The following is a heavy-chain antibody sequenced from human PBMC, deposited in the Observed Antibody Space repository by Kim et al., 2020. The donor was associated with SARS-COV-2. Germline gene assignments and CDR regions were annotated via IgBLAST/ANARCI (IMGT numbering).Heavy chain of an antibody. CDR2: ISDSGGGT. V-gene: IGHV3-23*01. D-gene: IGHD6-13*01. CDR3: VTLFISSRYNGFDP. Sequence: GGSLRLSCAASGFTFRSYAMRWVRQAPGKGLEWVSVISDSGGGTYFADSVKGRFTISRDNSKNTLYLQMNSLRAEDTAVYYCVTLFISSRYNGFDPWGQG. J-gene: IGHJ5*02. CDR1: GFTFRSYA.